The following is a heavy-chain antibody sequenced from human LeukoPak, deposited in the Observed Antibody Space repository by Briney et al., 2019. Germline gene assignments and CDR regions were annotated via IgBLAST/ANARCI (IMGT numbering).Heavy chain of an antibody. V-gene: IGHV4-39*01. J-gene: IGHJ4*02. CDR1: GGSISSRPYY. CDR2: FSYSGST. CDR3: ARLVGSSWYHEVLLGRDY. D-gene: IGHD6-13*01. Sequence: SETLSLTCTVSGGSISSRPYYWGWIRQPPGKGLEWLGSFSYSGSTYYKPSLKSRVTISVDTSKNQFSLKLGSMTAADTAVYYCARLVGSSWYHEVLLGRDYWGQGTLVTVSS.